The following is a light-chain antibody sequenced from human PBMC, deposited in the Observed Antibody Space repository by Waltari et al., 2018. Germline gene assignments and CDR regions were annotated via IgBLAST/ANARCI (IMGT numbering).Light chain of an antibody. CDR3: QQRSNWPPLT. V-gene: IGKV3-11*01. CDR2: DAS. J-gene: IGKJ4*01. Sequence: DIVLTQSPATLSLSPGARATLSCRASQRVSSYLAWYQQNPGQAPRLLIYDASNRATVIPARFSGRGSGTDFTLTISSLEPEDFAVYYCQQRSNWPPLTFGGGTKVEIK. CDR1: QRVSSY.